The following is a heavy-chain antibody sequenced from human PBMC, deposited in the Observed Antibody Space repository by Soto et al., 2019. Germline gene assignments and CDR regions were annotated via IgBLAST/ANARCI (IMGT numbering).Heavy chain of an antibody. CDR3: ARHPPLGGYTAMVADYYYYYGMDV. CDR1: GGTFSSYA. Sequence: EASVKVSCKASGGTFSSYAISWVRQAPGQGLEWMGGIIPIFGTANYAQKFQGRVTITADESTSTAYMELSSLRSEDTAVYYCARHPPLGGYTAMVADYYYYYGMDVWGQGTTVTVSS. J-gene: IGHJ6*02. D-gene: IGHD5-18*01. V-gene: IGHV1-69*13. CDR2: IIPIFGTA.